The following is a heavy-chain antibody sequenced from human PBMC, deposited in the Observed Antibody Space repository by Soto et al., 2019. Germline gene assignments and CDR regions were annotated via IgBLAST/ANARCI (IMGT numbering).Heavy chain of an antibody. CDR1: GGSISSGDYY. J-gene: IGHJ5*02. D-gene: IGHD3-10*01. V-gene: IGHV4-30-4*01. CDR3: ARAALGLWFGELSQTPHWFDP. CDR2: IYYSGST. Sequence: SETLSLTCTVSGGSISSGDYYWSWIRQPPGKGLEWIGYIYYSGSTYYNPSLKSRVTISVDTSKNQFSLKLSSVTAADTAVYYCARAALGLWFGELSQTPHWFDPWGQGTLVTVSS.